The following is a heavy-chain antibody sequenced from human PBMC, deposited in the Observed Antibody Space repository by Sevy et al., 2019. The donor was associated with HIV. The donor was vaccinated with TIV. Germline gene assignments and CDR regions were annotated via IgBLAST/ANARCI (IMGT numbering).Heavy chain of an antibody. CDR3: ARSESYATTLDL. CDR1: GGSISSYY. D-gene: IGHD2-15*01. Sequence: SESLSLTCTVSGGSISSYYWSWIRQPPGKGLEWIGYIHYSGSTNYNPSTKSRVTISIDTSKNQFSLKLSSVTAADTAVYYCARSESYATTLDLWGRGTLVTVSS. V-gene: IGHV4-59*01. CDR2: IHYSGST. J-gene: IGHJ2*01.